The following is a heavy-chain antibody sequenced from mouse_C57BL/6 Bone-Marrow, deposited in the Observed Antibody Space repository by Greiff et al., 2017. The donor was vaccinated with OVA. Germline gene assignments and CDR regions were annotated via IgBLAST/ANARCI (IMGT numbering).Heavy chain of an antibody. CDR3: ATTLSFAY. V-gene: IGHV1-26*01. CDR1: GYTFTDYY. J-gene: IGHJ3*01. Sequence: VQLQQSGPELVKPGASVKISCKASGYTFTDYYMNWVKQSHGKSLEWIGAINPNNGGTSYNQKFKGKATLTVDKSSSTAYMELRSLTSEDSAVYYCATTLSFAYWGQGTLVTVS. CDR2: INPNNGGT.